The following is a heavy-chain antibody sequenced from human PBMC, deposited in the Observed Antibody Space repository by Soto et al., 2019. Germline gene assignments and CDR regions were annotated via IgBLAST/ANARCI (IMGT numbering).Heavy chain of an antibody. CDR1: GGIFTASA. J-gene: IGHJ6*02. V-gene: IGHV1-69*13. CDR3: ARVLGAAAYSYYGMDV. D-gene: IGHD6-13*01. Sequence: SVKVSCKSSGGIFTASAISWVRQAPGQGLEWMGGIIPIFGTANYAQKFQGRVTITADESTSTAYMELSSLRSEDTAVYYCARVLGAAAYSYYGMDVWGQGTTVTVSS. CDR2: IIPIFGTA.